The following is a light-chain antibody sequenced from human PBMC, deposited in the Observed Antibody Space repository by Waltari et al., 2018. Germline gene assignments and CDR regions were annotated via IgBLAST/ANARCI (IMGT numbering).Light chain of an antibody. CDR1: TGAVTSGYN. V-gene: IGLV7-43*01. J-gene: IGLJ3*02. CDR2: STN. Sequence: QTVVNQEPSLTVSQGGTVTLTGESSTGAVTSGYNPSWFQQKPGQPPRALIYSTNNKHSWTPARFSGSLLGGKAALTLSGVQVEDEAEYYCLLYYGGAQVFGGGTKLTVL. CDR3: LLYYGGAQV.